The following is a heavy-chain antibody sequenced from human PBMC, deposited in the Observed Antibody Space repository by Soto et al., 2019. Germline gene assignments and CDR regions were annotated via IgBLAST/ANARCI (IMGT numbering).Heavy chain of an antibody. CDR2: IYHSGST. D-gene: IGHD6-13*01. Sequence: ASETLSLTCAVSGGSISSSNWWSWVRQPPGKGLEWIGEIYHSGSTNYNPSLKSRVTISVDKSKNQFSLKLSSVTAADTAVYYCARDVSSSHYFDYWGQGTLVTVSS. J-gene: IGHJ4*02. CDR1: GGSISSSNW. CDR3: ARDVSSSHYFDY. V-gene: IGHV4-4*02.